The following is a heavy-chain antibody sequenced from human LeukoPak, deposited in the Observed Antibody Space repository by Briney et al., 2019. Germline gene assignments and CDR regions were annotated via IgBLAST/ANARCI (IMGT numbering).Heavy chain of an antibody. CDR3: AKGLLWLQGEFDY. CDR2: INWNSGSI. Sequence: PGESLRLSCAASGFTFDDYGMSWVRQAPGKGLEWVSGINWNSGSIGYADSVKGRFTISRDNSKNTLYLQMNSLRAEDTAVYYCAKGLLWLQGEFDYWGQGTLVTVSS. J-gene: IGHJ4*02. D-gene: IGHD3-10*01. V-gene: IGHV3-20*04. CDR1: GFTFDDYG.